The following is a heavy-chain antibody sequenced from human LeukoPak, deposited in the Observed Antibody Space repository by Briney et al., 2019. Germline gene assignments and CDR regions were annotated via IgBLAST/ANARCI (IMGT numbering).Heavy chain of an antibody. CDR3: ARVRTAAAAGPNWFDP. Sequence: GASVKVSCTASGYTFTSYDINWVRQATGQGLEWMGWMNPNSGNTNYAQKFQGRVTMTRDTSISTAYMELSRLRSDDTAVYYCARVRTAAAAGPNWFDPWGQGTLVTVSS. CDR2: MNPNSGNT. CDR1: GYTFTSYD. J-gene: IGHJ5*02. D-gene: IGHD6-13*01. V-gene: IGHV1-8*01.